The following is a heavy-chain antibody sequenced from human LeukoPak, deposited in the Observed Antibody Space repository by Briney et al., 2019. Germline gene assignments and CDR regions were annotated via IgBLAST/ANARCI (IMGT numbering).Heavy chain of an antibody. Sequence: PSETLSLTCTVSGGSISSYYWGWIRQPPGKGLEWVGSIYYSGSTYYNPSLKSRVTISVDTSKNQFSLKLSSVTAADTAVYYCARDFPGDGYNPYGMDVWGQGTTVTVSS. CDR3: ARDFPGDGYNPYGMDV. D-gene: IGHD5-24*01. CDR1: GGSISSYY. J-gene: IGHJ6*02. CDR2: IYYSGST. V-gene: IGHV4-39*07.